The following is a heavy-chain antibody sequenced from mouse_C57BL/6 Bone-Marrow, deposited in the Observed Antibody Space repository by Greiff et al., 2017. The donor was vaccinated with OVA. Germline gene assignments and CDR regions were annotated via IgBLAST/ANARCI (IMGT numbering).Heavy chain of an antibody. CDR3: ATSREDYFDY. V-gene: IGHV5-12*01. Sequence: EVKLVESGGGLVQPGGSLKLSCAASGFTFSDYYMYWVRQTPEKRLEWVAYISNGGGSTYYPDTVKGRFTISRDNAKNTLYLQMSRLKSEDTAMYYCATSREDYFDYWGQGTTLTVSS. CDR2: ISNGGGST. CDR1: GFTFSDYY. J-gene: IGHJ2*01.